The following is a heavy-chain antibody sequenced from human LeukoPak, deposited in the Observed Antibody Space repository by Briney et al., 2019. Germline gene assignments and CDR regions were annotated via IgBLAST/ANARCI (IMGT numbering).Heavy chain of an antibody. CDR3: AKDVHASSGYYLDY. Sequence: GGSLRLSCAASGFTFSSYAMSWVRQAPGKGLEWVSGISGSGGSTYYADSVKGRFTISRDNSKNTLYLQMNSLRAEDTAIYYCAKDVHASSGYYLDYWGQGTLVTVSS. V-gene: IGHV3-23*01. CDR1: GFTFSSYA. D-gene: IGHD3-22*01. J-gene: IGHJ4*02. CDR2: ISGSGGST.